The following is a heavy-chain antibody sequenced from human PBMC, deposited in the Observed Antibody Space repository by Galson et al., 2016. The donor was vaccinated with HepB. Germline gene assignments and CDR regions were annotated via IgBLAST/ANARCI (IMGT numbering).Heavy chain of an antibody. CDR1: GGSIRSSRYY. D-gene: IGHD2-15*01. J-gene: IGHJ4*02. CDR3: AREGRIGASCSPPFEF. Sequence: SETLSLTCTVSGGSIRSSRYYWGWIRQPPGKGLEWIGSLYYSGNSYYSPSLKSRVTISADMSKNEFSLKMSSVTAADTAVYYCAREGRIGASCSPPFEFWGQGTPVTVSS. CDR2: LYYSGNS. V-gene: IGHV4-39*02.